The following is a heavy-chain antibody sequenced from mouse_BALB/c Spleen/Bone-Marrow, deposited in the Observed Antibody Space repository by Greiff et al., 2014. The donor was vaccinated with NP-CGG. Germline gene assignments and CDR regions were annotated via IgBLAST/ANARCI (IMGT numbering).Heavy chain of an antibody. CDR1: GFTFSSYG. V-gene: IGHV5-6*01. CDR3: ARHQRYYAMDY. CDR2: ISSGGSNT. Sequence: EVKLMESGGDLVKPGGSLKLSCAASGFTFSSYGMSWGRQTPDERLEWVATISSGGSNTYYPDSVKGRFTISRDNAKNTLCLQMSSLKSEDTAMYYCARHQRYYAMDYWGQGTSVTVSS. J-gene: IGHJ4*01.